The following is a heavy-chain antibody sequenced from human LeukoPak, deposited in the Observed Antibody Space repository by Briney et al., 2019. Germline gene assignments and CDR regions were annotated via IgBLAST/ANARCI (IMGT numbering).Heavy chain of an antibody. CDR2: ISSSSSYI. Sequence: GGSLRLSCAASGFTFSSYSMNWVRQAPGKGLEWVSSISSSSSYIYYADSVKGRFTISRDNAKNSLYLQMNSLRAEDTAVYYCARADYGSGSYSYYFDYWGQGTLVTVSS. J-gene: IGHJ4*02. CDR1: GFTFSSYS. CDR3: ARADYGSGSYSYYFDY. V-gene: IGHV3-21*01. D-gene: IGHD3-10*01.